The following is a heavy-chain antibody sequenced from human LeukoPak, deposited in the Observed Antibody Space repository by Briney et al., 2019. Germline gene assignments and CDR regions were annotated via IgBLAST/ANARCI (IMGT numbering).Heavy chain of an antibody. D-gene: IGHD3-16*01. J-gene: IGHJ6*02. CDR2: INHSGST. V-gene: IGHV4-34*01. CDR3: ARPGQLGTLYYGVDV. CDR1: GFTFSNAW. Sequence: GSLRLSCAASGFTFSNAWMSWVRQPPGKGLEWIGEINHSGSTNYNPSLKSRVTISVDTSKNQFSLKLRSVTAADTAVYYCARPGQLGTLYYGVDVWGQGTTVTVS.